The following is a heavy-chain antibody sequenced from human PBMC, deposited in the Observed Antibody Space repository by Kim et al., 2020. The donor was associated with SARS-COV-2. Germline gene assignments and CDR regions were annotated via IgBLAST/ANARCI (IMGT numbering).Heavy chain of an antibody. CDR3: AREVAAAGYWYFDL. V-gene: IGHV1-69*04. J-gene: IGHJ2*01. D-gene: IGHD6-13*01. Sequence: AQKFQGRVTITADKSTSTAYMELSSLRSEDTAVYYCAREVAAAGYWYFDLWGRGTLVTVSS.